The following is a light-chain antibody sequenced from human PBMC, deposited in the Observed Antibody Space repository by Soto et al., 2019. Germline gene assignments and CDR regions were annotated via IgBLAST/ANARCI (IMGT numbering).Light chain of an antibody. V-gene: IGLV2-14*03. Sequence: QSVLTQPASGSGSPGQSITISCTGTSSDVGGYNFVSWYQHHPGKAPKLMIYDVNNRPSGVSNRFSGSKSVNTASLTISGLQTEDEADYYCSSYTTGSTLVFGTGTKVTVL. CDR2: DVN. CDR3: SSYTTGSTLV. J-gene: IGLJ1*01. CDR1: SSDVGGYNF.